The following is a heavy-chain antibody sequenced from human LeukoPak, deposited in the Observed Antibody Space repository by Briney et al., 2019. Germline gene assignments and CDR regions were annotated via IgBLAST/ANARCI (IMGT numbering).Heavy chain of an antibody. CDR2: INDNGDRT. Sequence: PGGSLRLSCAASGFTFSSYSLTWVRQAPGKGLEWVSSINDNGDRTYYSASVKGLFTISRETSKSTLYLQMNSLRAEDTAFYFCAKVSRSCLDNWGQGTLVAVSS. J-gene: IGHJ4*02. CDR1: GFTFSSYS. D-gene: IGHD6-13*01. V-gene: IGHV3-23*01. CDR3: AKVSRSCLDN.